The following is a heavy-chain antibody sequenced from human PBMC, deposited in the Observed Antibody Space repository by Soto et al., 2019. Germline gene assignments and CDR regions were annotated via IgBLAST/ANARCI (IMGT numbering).Heavy chain of an antibody. CDR3: ARLRGGSYFGFDY. CDR1: GGSISSSSYY. J-gene: IGHJ4*02. Sequence: QLQLQESGPGLVKPSETLSLTCTVSGGSISSSSYYWGWIRQPPGKGLEWIGSIYYSGSTYYNPSLKSRVTISVDTSKNQFSLKLSSVTAADTAVYYCARLRGGSYFGFDYWGQGTLVTVSS. D-gene: IGHD1-26*01. V-gene: IGHV4-39*01. CDR2: IYYSGST.